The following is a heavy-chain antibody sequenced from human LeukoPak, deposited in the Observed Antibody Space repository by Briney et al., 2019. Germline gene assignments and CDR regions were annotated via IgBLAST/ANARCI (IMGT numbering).Heavy chain of an antibody. D-gene: IGHD2-2*01. CDR3: ARRGYCSSTSCYDNWFDP. V-gene: IGHV5-51*01. CDR2: IYPGDSNS. CDR1: GYGFTSYW. Sequence: GESLKISCRGSGYGFTSYWIVWVRQMPGKGLEWMGVIYPGDSNSRYSPSFQGQVTISADKSISTAYLQWSSLKASDTAMYYCARRGYCSSTSCYDNWFDPWGQGTLVTVSS. J-gene: IGHJ5*02.